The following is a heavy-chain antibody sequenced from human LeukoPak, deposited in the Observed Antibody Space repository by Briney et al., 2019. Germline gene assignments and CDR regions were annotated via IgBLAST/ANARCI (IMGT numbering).Heavy chain of an antibody. CDR2: INHSGST. Sequence: SETLSLTCAVYGGSFSGYYWSWIRQPPGKGLEWIGEINHSGSTNYNPSLKSRVTISVDTSKNQFSLKLSSVTAADTAVYYCARGAITMIRGALSNYYYYYYIDVWGKGTTVTISS. CDR3: ARGAITMIRGALSNYYYYYYIDV. CDR1: GGSFSGYY. J-gene: IGHJ6*03. V-gene: IGHV4-34*01. D-gene: IGHD3-10*01.